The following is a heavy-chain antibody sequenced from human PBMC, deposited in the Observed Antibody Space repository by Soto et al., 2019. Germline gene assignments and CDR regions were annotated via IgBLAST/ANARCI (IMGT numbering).Heavy chain of an antibody. CDR1: GGSISSYY. CDR2: IYYSGST. CDR3: ARGAYDILTGPLPNFDY. J-gene: IGHJ4*02. V-gene: IGHV4-59*01. D-gene: IGHD3-9*01. Sequence: SETLSLTCTVSGGSISSYYWSWIRQPPGKGLEWIGYIYYSGSTNYNPSLKSRVTISVDTSKNQFSLKLSSVTAADTAVYYCARGAYDILTGPLPNFDYWGQGTLVTVSS.